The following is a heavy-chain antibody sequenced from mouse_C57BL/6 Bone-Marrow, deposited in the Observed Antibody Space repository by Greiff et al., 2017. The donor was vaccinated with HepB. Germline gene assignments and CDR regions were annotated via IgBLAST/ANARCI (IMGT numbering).Heavy chain of an antibody. CDR3: ARFRGLRCFFFDY. CDR2: IYPRSGNT. J-gene: IGHJ2*01. D-gene: IGHD2-4*01. Sequence: QVQLQQSGAELARPGASVKLSCKASGYTFTSYGISWVKQRTGQGLEWIGEIYPRSGNTYYNEKFKGKATLTADKSSSTAYMELRSLTSEDSAVYFCARFRGLRCFFFDYWGQGTTLTVSS. CDR1: GYTFTSYG. V-gene: IGHV1-81*01.